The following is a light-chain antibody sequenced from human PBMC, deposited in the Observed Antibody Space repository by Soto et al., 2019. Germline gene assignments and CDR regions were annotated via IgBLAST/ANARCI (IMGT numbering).Light chain of an antibody. CDR3: CAYAASSTFV. J-gene: IGLJ1*01. V-gene: IGLV2-23*03. CDR2: EGR. Sequence: YVLTEPASVSGCRGQWITISCTGIISDVGTYNLVSWYQQHPRKAPQLMIYEGRQRRSGVSNRFSGSKSGNTASLTISGLQAEDEADYYCCAYAASSTFVFGTGTKVTV. CDR1: ISDVGTYNL.